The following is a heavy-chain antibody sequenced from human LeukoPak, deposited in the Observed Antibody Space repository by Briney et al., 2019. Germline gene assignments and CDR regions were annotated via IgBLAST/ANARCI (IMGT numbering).Heavy chain of an antibody. CDR2: MNPNSGNT. J-gene: IGHJ4*02. CDR1: GYTFTSYD. Sequence: GASVKVSCKASGYTFTSYDINWVRQATGQGLEWMGWMNPNSGNTGYARKFQGRVTMTRNTSISTAYMELSSLRSEDTAVYYCARGESTNMVRGVGVGNGYWGQGTLVTVSS. CDR3: ARGESTNMVRGVGVGNGY. V-gene: IGHV1-8*01. D-gene: IGHD3-10*01.